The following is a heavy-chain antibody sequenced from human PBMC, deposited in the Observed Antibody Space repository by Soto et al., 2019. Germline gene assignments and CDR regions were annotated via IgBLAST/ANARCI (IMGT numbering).Heavy chain of an antibody. V-gene: IGHV4-34*01. CDR1: GGSISSGGYY. CDR3: ARTTEKDGKEGLDY. Sequence: SETLSLTCAVSGGSISSGGYYWSWIRQPPGKGLEWIGEINHSGSTNYNPSLKSRVTISVDTSKNQFSLNLSSVTAADTAVYYCARTTEKDGKEGLDYWGQGTLVTVSS. CDR2: INHSGST. J-gene: IGHJ4*02. D-gene: IGHD4-4*01.